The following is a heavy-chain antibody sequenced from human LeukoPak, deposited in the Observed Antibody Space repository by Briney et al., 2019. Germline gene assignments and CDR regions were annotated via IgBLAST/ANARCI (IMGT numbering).Heavy chain of an antibody. V-gene: IGHV4-34*01. D-gene: IGHD3-22*01. Sequence: SETLSLTCAVYGGSFSGYYWSWIRQPPGKGLEWIGEINHSGSTNYNPSLKSRVTVSVDTSKSQFSLKLNSMTAADTAVYYCARGAQTYYDKAPVDYWGQGTLVTVFS. J-gene: IGHJ4*02. CDR2: INHSGST. CDR3: ARGAQTYYDKAPVDY. CDR1: GGSFSGYY.